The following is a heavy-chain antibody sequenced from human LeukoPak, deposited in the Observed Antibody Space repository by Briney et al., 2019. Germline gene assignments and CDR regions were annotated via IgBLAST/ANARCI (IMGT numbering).Heavy chain of an antibody. J-gene: IGHJ3*01. V-gene: IGHV1-2*02. CDR1: GYTFTAQY. CDR3: ARTISGYPPLDL. Sequence: ASVKVSCKASGYTFTAQYMHWVRQAPGQGLEWMAWIDPKSGDTSYAQKFQDRVTMTRDTSISTTYMDLSRLTSDDTAVYYCARTISGYPPLDLWGQGTMVTVSS. D-gene: IGHD5-12*01. CDR2: IDPKSGDT.